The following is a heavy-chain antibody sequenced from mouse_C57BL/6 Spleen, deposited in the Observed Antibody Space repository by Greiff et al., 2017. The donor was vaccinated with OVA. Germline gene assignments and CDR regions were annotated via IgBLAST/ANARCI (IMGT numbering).Heavy chain of an antibody. Sequence: DVKLQESGGGLVQPGGSLKLSCAASGFTFSDYYMYWVRQTPEKRLEWVAYISNGGGSTYYPDTVKGRFTISRDNAKNTLYLQMSRLKSEDTAMYYCARQGVAMDYWGQGTSVTVSS. CDR1: GFTFSDYY. CDR2: ISNGGGST. J-gene: IGHJ4*01. V-gene: IGHV5-12*01. CDR3: ARQGVAMDY.